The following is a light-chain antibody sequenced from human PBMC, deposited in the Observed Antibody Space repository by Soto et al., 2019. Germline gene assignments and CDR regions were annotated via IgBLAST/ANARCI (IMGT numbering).Light chain of an antibody. Sequence: SALTQPASVSVSPGQSITISCPGTRSDVGTYNHVSWYQQHPGKAPQLIIYEVSNRTSGLSNRFSASKSGNTASLTISGLQAEDEADYYCCSYTTSSTLVFGTGTKLTVL. CDR3: CSYTTSSTLV. CDR1: RSDVGTYNH. CDR2: EVS. J-gene: IGLJ1*01. V-gene: IGLV2-14*01.